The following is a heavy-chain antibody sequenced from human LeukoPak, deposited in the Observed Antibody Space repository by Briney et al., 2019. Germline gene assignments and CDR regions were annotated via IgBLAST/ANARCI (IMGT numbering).Heavy chain of an antibody. CDR3: ARIWFGELTYYYYYGMDV. D-gene: IGHD3-10*01. CDR2: INTNTGNP. CDR1: GYTFTSYA. J-gene: IGHJ6*02. V-gene: IGHV7-4-1*02. Sequence: ASVKVSCKASGYTFTSYAMNWVRQAPGQGLEWMGWINTNTGNPTYAQGFTGRFVFSLDTSVSTAYLQISSLKAEDTAVYYCARIWFGELTYYYYYGMDVWGQGTTVTVSS.